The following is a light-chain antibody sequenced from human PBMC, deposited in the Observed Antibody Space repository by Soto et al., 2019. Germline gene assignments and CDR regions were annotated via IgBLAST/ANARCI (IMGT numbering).Light chain of an antibody. J-gene: IGKJ1*01. CDR2: AAS. CDR3: QQSYRTSRT. Sequence: DIQMTQSPSSLSASVGYRVTITCRASQSISSYLNWYQQKPGKAPKLLIYAASSLQSGVPSRFSGSGSGTDFTLTISSLQPEDFATYYCQQSYRTSRTFGQGTKVEIK. V-gene: IGKV1-39*01. CDR1: QSISSY.